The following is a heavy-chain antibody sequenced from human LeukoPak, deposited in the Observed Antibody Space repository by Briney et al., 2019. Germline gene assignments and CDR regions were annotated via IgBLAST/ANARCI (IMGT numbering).Heavy chain of an antibody. CDR1: VYAFTHHY. D-gene: IGHD1-26*01. Sequence: GASVNVSFKPSVYAFTHHYLNWLRQAPGQGLEWMGRINPNSGDTKYAYKFQGRVIMTRDTSTSTAYMELNGLRSDDTASYYCARDMWELPSDYYYDYWGQGTLVTVSS. CDR3: ARDMWELPSDYYYDY. V-gene: IGHV1-2*06. J-gene: IGHJ4*02. CDR2: INPNSGDT.